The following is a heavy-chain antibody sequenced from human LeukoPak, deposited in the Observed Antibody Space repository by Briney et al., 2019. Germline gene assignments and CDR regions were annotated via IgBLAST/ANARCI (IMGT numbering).Heavy chain of an antibody. CDR3: ARPPIGWFDAFDI. Sequence: VESLKISCKGSGYSFTSYWIGWVRQMPGKGLEWMGIIYPGDSDTRYSPSFQGQVTISADKSISTAYLQWSSLKASDTAMYYCARPPIGWFDAFDIWGQGTMVTVSS. CDR1: GYSFTSYW. D-gene: IGHD3-10*01. V-gene: IGHV5-51*01. CDR2: IYPGDSDT. J-gene: IGHJ3*02.